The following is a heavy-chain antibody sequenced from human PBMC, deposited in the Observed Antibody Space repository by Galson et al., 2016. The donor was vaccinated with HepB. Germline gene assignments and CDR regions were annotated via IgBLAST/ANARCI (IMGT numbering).Heavy chain of an antibody. CDR2: IYPGDSDT. CDR3: ARESGYNFWSGYFDY. J-gene: IGHJ4*02. D-gene: IGHD3-3*01. V-gene: IGHV5-51*01. CDR1: GYRFSNYW. Sequence: QSGAEVKKPGESLKISCQGSGYRFSNYWIAWVRQMPGKGLEWMGIIYPGDSDTKYSPSFQGQVTISADKSINIAYLQWSSLKASDTAIYYCARESGYNFWSGYFDYWGQGNLVTVST.